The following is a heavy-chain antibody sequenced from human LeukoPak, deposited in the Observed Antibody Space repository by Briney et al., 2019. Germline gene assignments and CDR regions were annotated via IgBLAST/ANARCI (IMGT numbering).Heavy chain of an antibody. D-gene: IGHD6-13*01. Sequence: KASETLSLTCTVSGGSISSGGYYWSWIRQPPGKGLEWIGYIYHSGSTYYNPSLKSRVTISVDRSKNQFSLKLSSVTAADTAVYYCARVVAAAGRAVWFDPWGQGTLVTVSS. J-gene: IGHJ5*02. CDR3: ARVVAAAGRAVWFDP. CDR1: GGSISSGGYY. V-gene: IGHV4-30-2*01. CDR2: IYHSGST.